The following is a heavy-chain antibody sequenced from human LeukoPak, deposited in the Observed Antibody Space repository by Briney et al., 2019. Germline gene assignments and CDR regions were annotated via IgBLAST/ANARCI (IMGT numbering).Heavy chain of an antibody. CDR2: ISYDGSNK. J-gene: IGHJ4*02. D-gene: IGHD3-22*01. CDR1: GFTFSSYG. CDR3: AKEGDYYDSSGYSDLDY. V-gene: IGHV3-30*18. Sequence: GRSLRLSCAASGFTFSSYGMHWVRQAPGKGLAWVAVISYDGSNKYYADSVKGRFTISRDNSKNTLYLQMNSLRAEDTAVYYCAKEGDYYDSSGYSDLDYWGQGTLVTVSS.